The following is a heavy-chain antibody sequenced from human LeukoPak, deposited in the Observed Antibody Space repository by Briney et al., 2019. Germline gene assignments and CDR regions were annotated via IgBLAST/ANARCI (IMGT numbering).Heavy chain of an antibody. V-gene: IGHV4-39*01. Sequence: SETLSLTCIVSGVSINTNSYFWGWIRQSPGKGLEWIGSFYHLEGTNYNPCLKSRVTVSVDTSRNHFFLQLTSVTAADTAVYYCSMSRIFWGAVDFWGQGSLVTVSS. CDR2: FYHLEGT. CDR1: GVSINTNSYF. D-gene: IGHD3-16*01. CDR3: SMSRIFWGAVDF. J-gene: IGHJ4*02.